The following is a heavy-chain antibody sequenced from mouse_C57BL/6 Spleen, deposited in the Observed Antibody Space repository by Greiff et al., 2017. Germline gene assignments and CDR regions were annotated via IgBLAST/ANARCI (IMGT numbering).Heavy chain of an antibody. CDR3: ARGSGTDYYAMDY. V-gene: IGHV5-6*01. Sequence: EVMLVESGGDLVKPGGSLKLSCAASGFTFSSYGMSWVRQTPDKRLEWVATISSGGSYTYYPDSVKGRFTISRDNAKNTLYLQMSSLKSEDTAMYDCARGSGTDYYAMDYWGQGTSVTVSS. D-gene: IGHD3-3*01. J-gene: IGHJ4*01. CDR2: ISSGGSYT. CDR1: GFTFSSYG.